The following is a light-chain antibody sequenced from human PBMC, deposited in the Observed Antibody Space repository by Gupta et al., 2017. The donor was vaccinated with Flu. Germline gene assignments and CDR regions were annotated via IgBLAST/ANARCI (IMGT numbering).Light chain of an antibody. CDR2: DNN. Sequence: SYVLTQPPSVSVAPGQTARVTCGGDNIGGEGVHWYQLKPGQAPVLVVYDNNDRPSGIPERFAGSNAGNTATLTITRVEAGDEADYFGQVWDSSRDHVVFGGGTKVTVL. V-gene: IGLV3-21*02. CDR1: NIGGEG. CDR3: QVWDSSRDHVV. J-gene: IGLJ2*01.